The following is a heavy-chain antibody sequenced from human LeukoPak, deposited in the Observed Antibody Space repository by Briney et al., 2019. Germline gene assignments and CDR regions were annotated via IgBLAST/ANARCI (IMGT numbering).Heavy chain of an antibody. CDR3: ARMGGDPLDY. CDR1: GYRFTSYW. J-gene: IGHJ4*02. V-gene: IGHV5-51*01. D-gene: IGHD2-21*01. Sequence: GESLKISCKGSGYRFTSYWIGWVRQMPGKGLEWMGIVSPADSDTKYSPSFQGQVIISADKSINTAYLQWSSLKASDSAMYYCARMGGDPLDYWGQGTLVTVSS. CDR2: VSPADSDT.